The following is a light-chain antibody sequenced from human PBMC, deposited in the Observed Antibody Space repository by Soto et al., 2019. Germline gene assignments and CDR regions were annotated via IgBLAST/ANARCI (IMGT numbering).Light chain of an antibody. CDR3: QQDGSSPPFT. CDR2: GAS. Sequence: EIVLTQSPGTLSLSPGERATLSCRASQSVSSSYLAWYQQKPGQAPRLLIYGASSRATGIPDRCSGSGSGTYFTLTISRLELEDSGVYYWQQDGSSPPFTFGGGTKVEIK. CDR1: QSVSSSY. J-gene: IGKJ4*01. V-gene: IGKV3-20*01.